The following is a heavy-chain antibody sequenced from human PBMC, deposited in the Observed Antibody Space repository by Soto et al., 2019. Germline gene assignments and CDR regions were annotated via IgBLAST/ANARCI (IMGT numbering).Heavy chain of an antibody. CDR3: AKEAGGYYGMDV. Sequence: EVQLVESGGGLVQPGRSQRLSCAASGCTFDDYAMHWVRQAPGKGLEWVSGISWNSGSIGYADSVKGRFTISRDNAKNSLYLQMNSLRAEDTALYYCAKEAGGYYGMDVWGQGTTVTVSS. CDR2: ISWNSGSI. J-gene: IGHJ6*02. V-gene: IGHV3-9*01. CDR1: GCTFDDYA.